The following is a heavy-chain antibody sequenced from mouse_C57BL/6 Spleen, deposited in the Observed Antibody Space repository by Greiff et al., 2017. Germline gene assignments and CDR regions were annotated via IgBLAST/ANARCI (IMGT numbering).Heavy chain of an antibody. CDR1: GYTFTSYW. CDR3: ARRGGYDRFDH. J-gene: IGHJ2*01. D-gene: IGHD2-2*01. CDR2: IDPSDSYT. Sequence: QVQLQQSGAELVKPGASVKLSCKASGYTFTSYWMQWVKQRPGQGLEWIGEIDPSDSYTNYNQKFKGKATLTVDTSSSTAYMQLSSLTSEDSAVYYCARRGGYDRFDHWGQGTTLTVSS. V-gene: IGHV1-50*01.